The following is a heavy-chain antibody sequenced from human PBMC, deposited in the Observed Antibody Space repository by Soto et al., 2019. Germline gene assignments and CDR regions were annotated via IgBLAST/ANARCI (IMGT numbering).Heavy chain of an antibody. CDR3: AREDTFSSNYYYGMDV. Sequence: GGSLRLSCAASGFTFSSYSMNWVRQAPGKGLEWVSSISSSSSYIYYADSVKGRFTISRDNAKNSLYLQMNSLRAEDTAVYYCAREDTFSSNYYYGMDVWGQGTTVTVSS. J-gene: IGHJ6*02. D-gene: IGHD2-2*01. V-gene: IGHV3-21*01. CDR2: ISSSSSYI. CDR1: GFTFSSYS.